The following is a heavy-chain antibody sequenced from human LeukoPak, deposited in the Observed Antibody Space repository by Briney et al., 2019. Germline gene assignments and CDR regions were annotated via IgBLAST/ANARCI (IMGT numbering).Heavy chain of an antibody. V-gene: IGHV1-69*04. CDR1: GGTFSSYA. J-gene: IGHJ4*02. CDR3: ARAAPATATLDY. CDR2: IIPILGIA. D-gene: IGHD2-15*01. Sequence: GASVKVSCKASGGTFSSYAISWVRQAPGQGLEWMGRIIPILGIANYAQKSQGRVTITADKSTSTAYMELSSLRSEDTAVYYCARAAPATATLDYWGQGTLVTVSS.